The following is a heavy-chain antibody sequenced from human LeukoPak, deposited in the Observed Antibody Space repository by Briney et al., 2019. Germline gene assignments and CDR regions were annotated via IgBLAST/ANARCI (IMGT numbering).Heavy chain of an antibody. CDR2: ISGSGGST. J-gene: IGHJ4*02. Sequence: RSGGSLRLSCAASGFTFSSYAMSWVRQAPGKGLEWVSAISGSGGSTYYADSVKGRFTISRDNSKNTLYLQMNSLRAEDTAVYYCAKAGVVPSYRPNYFDYWGQGTLVTVSS. CDR1: GFTFSSYA. CDR3: AKAGVVPSYRPNYFDY. V-gene: IGHV3-23*01. D-gene: IGHD2-2*01.